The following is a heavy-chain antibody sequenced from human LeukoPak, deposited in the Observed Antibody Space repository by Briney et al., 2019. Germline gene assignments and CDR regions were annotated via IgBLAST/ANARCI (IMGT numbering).Heavy chain of an antibody. CDR1: GFPFSRYS. Sequence: GGSLRLSCAASGFPFSRYSMAWVRQAPGRGLDWVSSVGGRGGDRTFYADSVKGRFTVSRDNSRDTVYLQMNNLGADDTAIYYCAKEGLLGGYFFDLWGQGAPVTVSS. V-gene: IGHV3-23*01. D-gene: IGHD1-26*01. CDR2: VGGRGGDRT. CDR3: AKEGLLGGYFFDL. J-gene: IGHJ4*02.